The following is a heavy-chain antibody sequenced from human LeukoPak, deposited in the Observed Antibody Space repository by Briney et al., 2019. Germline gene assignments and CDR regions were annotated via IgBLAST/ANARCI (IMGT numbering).Heavy chain of an antibody. CDR3: ARDMPNEKDGDY. CDR1: AYTFTDYY. V-gene: IGHV1-2*02. CDR2: INPNSGGT. D-gene: IGHD2-2*01. J-gene: IGHJ4*02. Sequence: ASVKVSCKASAYTFTDYYMHWVRQAPGQGLEWMGWINPNSGGTDYAQKFQGRVTMTRDTSITTAYLELSSLTSDDTAVYYCARDMPNEKDGDYWGQGTLVTVSS.